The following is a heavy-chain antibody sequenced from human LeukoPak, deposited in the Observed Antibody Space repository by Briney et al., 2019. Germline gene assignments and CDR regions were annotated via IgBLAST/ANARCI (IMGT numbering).Heavy chain of an antibody. CDR3: ARRGEYSYLDHLDY. Sequence: PGGSLRLSCAASGFTFNTYVMDWVRQAPGKGLEWVSFIWSDGSNKYYADSVKGRFTISRDNSKNTLYLQMNSLRAEDTAVYYCARRGEYSYLDHLDYLGQ. D-gene: IGHD3-10*01. CDR2: IWSDGSNK. J-gene: IGHJ4*02. V-gene: IGHV3-33*01. CDR1: GFTFNTYV.